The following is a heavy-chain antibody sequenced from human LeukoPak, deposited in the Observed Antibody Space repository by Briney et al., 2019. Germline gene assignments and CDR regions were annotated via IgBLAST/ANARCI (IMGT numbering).Heavy chain of an antibody. V-gene: IGHV3-23*01. J-gene: IGHJ5*02. CDR3: ARGATDVTRWFDP. Sequence: GGSLRLSCAASGFTFGVYAMSWVRQAPGKGLEWISTIVGSGDSTWYADSVKGRFSISRDNSKNTLYLQMNGLRAEDTAVYYCARGATDVTRWFDPWGQGTRVTVSS. CDR1: GFTFGVYA. D-gene: IGHD1-1*01. CDR2: IVGSGDST.